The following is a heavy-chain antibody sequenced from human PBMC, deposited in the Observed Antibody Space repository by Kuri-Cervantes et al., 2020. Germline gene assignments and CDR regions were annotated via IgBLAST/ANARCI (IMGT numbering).Heavy chain of an antibody. CDR2: IIPIFGTA. CDR3: ARDFGLAYSSSWYDAFDI. Sequence: SVKVSCKASGYTFTYRYLHWVRQAPGQALEWMGWIIPIFGTANYAQKFQGRVTITTDESTSTAYMELSSLRSEDTAVYYCARDFGLAYSSSWYDAFDIWGQGTMVTVSS. CDR1: GYTFTYRY. D-gene: IGHD6-13*01. J-gene: IGHJ3*02. V-gene: IGHV1-69*05.